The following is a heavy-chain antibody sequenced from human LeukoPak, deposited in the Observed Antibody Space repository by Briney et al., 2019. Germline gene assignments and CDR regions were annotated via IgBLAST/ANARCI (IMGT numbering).Heavy chain of an antibody. Sequence: SETLSLTCTVSGGSISSRSYYWGWIRQLPGKGLEWIGKISDSGSTYYSPSLRSRVTISVDTSKNQFSLKLSSVTAADTAVYYCARGGESGYVDYWGQGTLVTVSS. V-gene: IGHV4-39*07. CDR3: ARGGESGYVDY. CDR2: ISDSGST. J-gene: IGHJ4*02. D-gene: IGHD3-22*01. CDR1: GGSISSRSYY.